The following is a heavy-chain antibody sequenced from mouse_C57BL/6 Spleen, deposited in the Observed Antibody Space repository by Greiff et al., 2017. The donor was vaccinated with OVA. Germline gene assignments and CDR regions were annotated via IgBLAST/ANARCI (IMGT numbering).Heavy chain of an antibody. CDR2: INPSTGGT. D-gene: IGHD3-2*02. CDR1: GYSFTGYY. CDR3: ARLDSSGFHYAMDY. V-gene: IGHV1-42*01. Sequence: EVMLVESGPELVKPGASVKISCKASGYSFTGYYMNWVKQSPEKSLEWIGEINPSTGGTTYNQKFKAKATLTVDKSSSTAYMQLKSLTSEDSAVYYCARLDSSGFHYAMDYWGQGTSVTVSS. J-gene: IGHJ4*01.